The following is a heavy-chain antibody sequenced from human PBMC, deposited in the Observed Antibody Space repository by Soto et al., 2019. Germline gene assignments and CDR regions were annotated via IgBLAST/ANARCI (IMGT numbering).Heavy chain of an antibody. CDR1: GFTFSVYA. CDR3: GKSPDFYYYGMDV. J-gene: IGHJ6*02. V-gene: IGHV3-23*01. CDR2: ISGSGANT. Sequence: GGSLRLSCAASGFTFSVYAMTWVRQAPGKGLEWVSSISGSGANTYYADSVKGRFIISRDNSKNTVSLQMNSLRADDTAVYYCGKSPDFYYYGMDVWGQGTTVTVYS.